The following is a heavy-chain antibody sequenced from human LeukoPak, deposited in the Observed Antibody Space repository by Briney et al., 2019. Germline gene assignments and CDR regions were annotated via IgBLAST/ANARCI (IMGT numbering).Heavy chain of an antibody. CDR3: AKRGVVIRVILVGFHKEAYYFDS. CDR1: GFTFSSYW. Sequence: GRSLRLSCAASGFTFSSYWMSWVRQAPGKGLEWVARISDNGGSTNHADSVKGRFTISRDNPKNTLYLQMNSLRAEDTAVYFCAKRGVVIRVILVGFHKEAYYFDSWGQGALVTVSS. CDR2: ISDNGGST. J-gene: IGHJ4*02. V-gene: IGHV3-23*01. D-gene: IGHD3-22*01.